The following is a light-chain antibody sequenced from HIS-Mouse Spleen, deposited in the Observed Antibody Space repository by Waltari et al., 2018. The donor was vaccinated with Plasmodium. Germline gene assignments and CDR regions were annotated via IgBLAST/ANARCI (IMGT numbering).Light chain of an antibody. V-gene: IGLV2-8*01. CDR2: EVS. J-gene: IGLJ2*01. CDR3: SSYAGSNNLV. Sequence: QSALTQPPSASGSPGQSVTISCTGTSSDVGGYNYVSWYQQHPGKAPKLMIYEVSKRPSGVPDRFSGSKSCNTASLTVSGLQAEDEAEYYCSSYAGSNNLVFGGGTKLTVL. CDR1: SSDVGGYNY.